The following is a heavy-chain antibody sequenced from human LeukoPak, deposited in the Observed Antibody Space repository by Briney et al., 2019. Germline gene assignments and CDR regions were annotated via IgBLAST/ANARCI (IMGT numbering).Heavy chain of an antibody. Sequence: ALVKGSCKSYGYTFTGYYMHWVRQATGQGLEWMGWINPNSGGTNYAQKFQGRVTMTRDTSISTAYMELSRLRSDDTAVYYCARDLTSSGWYADYGMGVWGQGTTVTVSS. D-gene: IGHD6-19*01. CDR3: ARDLTSSGWYADYGMGV. V-gene: IGHV1-2*02. J-gene: IGHJ6*02. CDR1: GYTFTGYY. CDR2: INPNSGGT.